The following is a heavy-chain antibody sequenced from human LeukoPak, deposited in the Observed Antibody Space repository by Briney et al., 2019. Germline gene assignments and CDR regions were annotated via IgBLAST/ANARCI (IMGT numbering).Heavy chain of an antibody. D-gene: IGHD5-18*01. CDR1: GFHVSRYY. V-gene: IGHV3-53*05. CDR3: MDTAVG. J-gene: IGHJ4*02. Sequence: GGSLRLSCAASGFHVSRYYMTWVRETPGKGLEWVSVIYSDGSTYYADSVKGRFTISRDNSKNTVYLQMNGLRVEDTAVYSCMDTAVGWGQGTLVTVSS. CDR2: IYSDGST.